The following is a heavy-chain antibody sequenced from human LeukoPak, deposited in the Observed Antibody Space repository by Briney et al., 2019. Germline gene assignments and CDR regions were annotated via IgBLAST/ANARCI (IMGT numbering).Heavy chain of an antibody. CDR2: MNPNSGNT. J-gene: IGHJ4*02. Sequence: EASVTVSCKASGYTFTSYDINWVRQAAGQGLEWMGWMNPNSGNTGYAQKFQGRVTMTRNTSISTAYMELSSLRSEDTAVYYCARGHRGLWFGEPKNYYFDYWGQGTLVTVSS. CDR3: ARGHRGLWFGEPKNYYFDY. CDR1: GYTFTSYD. V-gene: IGHV1-8*01. D-gene: IGHD3-10*01.